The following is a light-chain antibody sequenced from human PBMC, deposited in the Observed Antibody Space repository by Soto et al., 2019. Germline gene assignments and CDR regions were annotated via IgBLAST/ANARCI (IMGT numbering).Light chain of an antibody. CDR2: GAS. J-gene: IGKJ4*01. V-gene: IGKV3-15*01. Sequence: VMTQSPTTLSVSPGERATISCRASQSVGSNLAWYQQNPGQAPRLLIYGASTRATGVPARFSGSGSATQFTLTISSLQSEDFGFYYCQQYNQWPVAFGGGTKVEIK. CDR1: QSVGSN. CDR3: QQYNQWPVA.